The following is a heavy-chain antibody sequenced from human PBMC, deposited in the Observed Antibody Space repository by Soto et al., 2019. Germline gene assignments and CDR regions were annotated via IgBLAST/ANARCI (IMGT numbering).Heavy chain of an antibody. V-gene: IGHV5-10-1*01. CDR3: ARLQAAAGDNDLPFYS. CDR1: GYSFTSYW. Sequence: EVQLVQSGAEVKKPGESLRISCKGSGYSFTSYWISWVRQMPGKGLEWMGRIEPSDSDTNYSPSFQGHVTISADKSISTAYLQWSSLKASDTAMYYCARLQAAAGDNDLPFYSWGQGTLVTVSS. J-gene: IGHJ4*02. D-gene: IGHD6-13*01. CDR2: IEPSDSDT.